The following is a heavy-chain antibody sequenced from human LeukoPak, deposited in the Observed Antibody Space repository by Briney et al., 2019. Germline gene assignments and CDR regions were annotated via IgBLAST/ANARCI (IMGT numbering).Heavy chain of an antibody. D-gene: IGHD6-19*01. J-gene: IGHJ4*02. Sequence: GGSLRLSCAASGFTFSDYYMSGIRQAPGKGLEWLSYISSSISYTNYADSVKGLFTISRDNAKNSLYLQMNSLRAEDTAVYYCARAVAGDYFDYWGQGTLVTVSS. CDR1: GFTFSDYY. CDR2: ISSSISYT. CDR3: ARAVAGDYFDY. V-gene: IGHV3-11*06.